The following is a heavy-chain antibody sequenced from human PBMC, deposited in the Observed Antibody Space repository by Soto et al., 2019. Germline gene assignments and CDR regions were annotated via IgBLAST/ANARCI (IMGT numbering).Heavy chain of an antibody. D-gene: IGHD3-3*01. CDR1: GYTFTSYD. CDR2: MNPNSGNT. CDR3: ATAAYDFWSGNYYYGMDV. Sequence: ASVKVSCKASGYTFTSYDIHWVRQATGQGLEWMGWMNPNSGNTGYAQKFQGRVTMTRNTSISTAYMELSSLRSEDTAVYYCATAAYDFWSGNYYYGMDVWGQGTTVTVSS. J-gene: IGHJ6*02. V-gene: IGHV1-8*01.